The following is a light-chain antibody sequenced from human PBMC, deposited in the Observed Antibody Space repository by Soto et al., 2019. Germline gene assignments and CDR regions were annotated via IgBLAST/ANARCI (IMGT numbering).Light chain of an antibody. V-gene: IGKV3-15*01. CDR3: QQANSFPLT. J-gene: IGKJ4*01. CDR1: QRITT. Sequence: EIVMTQSPAALSLSPGERATLYCRASQRITTVAWYQQKPGQAPRLLIYGLSIRAPGVPARFSVSGSGTEFTLTISSLQSEDFATYYCQQANSFPLTFGGGTKVDIK. CDR2: GLS.